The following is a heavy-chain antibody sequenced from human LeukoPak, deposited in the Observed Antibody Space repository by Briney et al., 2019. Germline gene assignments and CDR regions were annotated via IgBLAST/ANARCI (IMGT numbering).Heavy chain of an antibody. J-gene: IGHJ4*02. CDR2: ITASGTAM. V-gene: IGHV3-48*02. Sequence: GGSLRLSCAASGFTFSSYSMNWVRQAPGKGLEWVSHITASGTAMFYADSVKGRFTNSRDNAKNSLYLQMNSLRDEDTAVYYCASSGSYRFDYWGQGTLVTVSS. D-gene: IGHD1-26*01. CDR3: ASSGSYRFDY. CDR1: GFTFSSYS.